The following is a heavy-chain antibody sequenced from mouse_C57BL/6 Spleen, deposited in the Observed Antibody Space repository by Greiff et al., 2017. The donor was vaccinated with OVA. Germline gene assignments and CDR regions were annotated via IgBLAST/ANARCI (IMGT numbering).Heavy chain of an antibody. D-gene: IGHD4-1*01. Sequence: EVQLVESEGGLVQPGSSMKLSCTASGFTFSDYYMAWVRQVPEKGLEWVANINYDGSSTYYLDSLKSRFIISRDNAKNILYLQMSSLKSEDTATYYCASLGVTGTDWYFDVWGTGTTVTVSS. CDR3: ASLGVTGTDWYFDV. J-gene: IGHJ1*03. CDR2: INYDGSST. V-gene: IGHV5-16*01. CDR1: GFTFSDYY.